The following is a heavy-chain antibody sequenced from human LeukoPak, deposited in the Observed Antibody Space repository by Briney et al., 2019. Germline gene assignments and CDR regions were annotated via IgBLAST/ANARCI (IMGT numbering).Heavy chain of an antibody. J-gene: IGHJ2*01. CDR1: GGSISSSSYY. CDR3: ARHLAGGYGFYWYFDL. V-gene: IGHV4-39*01. D-gene: IGHD5-12*01. CDR2: IYYSGST. Sequence: PSETLSLTCTVSGGSISSSSYYWGWIRQPPGKGLEWIGSIYYSGSTYYNPSLKSRVTISVDTSKNQFSLKLSSVTAADTAVYYCARHLAGGYGFYWYFDLWGRGTLVTVSS.